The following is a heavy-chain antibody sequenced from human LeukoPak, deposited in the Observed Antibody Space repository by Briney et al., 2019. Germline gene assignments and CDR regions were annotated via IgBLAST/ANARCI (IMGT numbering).Heavy chain of an antibody. Sequence: SETLSLTCTVSGGSISSYYWSWVRQPPGKGLEWIGDIYYSGSTNYNPSLKSRVTISVDTSKNEFSQKLSSVTAADTAVYYCARGTYYYDSSGYYPFDYWGQGTLVTVSS. CDR1: GGSISSYY. D-gene: IGHD3-22*01. CDR3: ARGTYYYDSSGYYPFDY. J-gene: IGHJ4*02. CDR2: IYYSGST. V-gene: IGHV4-59*01.